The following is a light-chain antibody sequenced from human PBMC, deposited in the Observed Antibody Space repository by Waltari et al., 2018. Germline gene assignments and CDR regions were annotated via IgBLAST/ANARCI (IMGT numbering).Light chain of an antibody. CDR2: WAS. CDR3: HQYFSSPFT. V-gene: IGKV4-1*01. Sequence: DIVMTQSPASLAVSLGERATIKCKSSQRLFSSANNKNFWAWYQQRAGQPPKLFLYWASTRESGVPDRFSATVSGTDFSLTINNLQAEDVAVYFCHQYFSSPFTFGQGTKLEIK. J-gene: IGKJ2*01. CDR1: QRLFSSANNKNF.